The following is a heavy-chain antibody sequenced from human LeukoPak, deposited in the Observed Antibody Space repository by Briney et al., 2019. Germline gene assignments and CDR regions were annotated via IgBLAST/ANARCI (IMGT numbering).Heavy chain of an antibody. CDR1: GGSFSGYY. CDR2: INHSGST. Sequence: SETLSLTCAVYGGSFSGYYWSWIRQPPGKGLEWMGEINHSGSTNYNPTLKSRVTISVDTSKNQFSLKLSSVTAADTAVYYCARSLYYDILTGYYGRGMDVWGQGTTVTVSS. D-gene: IGHD3-9*01. CDR3: ARSLYYDILTGYYGRGMDV. J-gene: IGHJ6*02. V-gene: IGHV4-34*01.